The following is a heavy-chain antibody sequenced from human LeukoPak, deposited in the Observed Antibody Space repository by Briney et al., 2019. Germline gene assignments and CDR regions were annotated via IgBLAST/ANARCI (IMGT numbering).Heavy chain of an antibody. CDR3: TRGSSGRRDN. D-gene: IGHD6-19*01. J-gene: IGHJ4*02. CDR1: GYTFTSCD. CDR2: MNPNGGNT. Sequence: GASVNVSCKASGYTFTSCDINWVRQATGQGLEWMGWMNPNGGNTGYGQSFQGRITMTRDISIGTAYMELSNLTSEDTAIYYCTRGSSGRRDNWGQGTLVTASA. V-gene: IGHV1-8*01.